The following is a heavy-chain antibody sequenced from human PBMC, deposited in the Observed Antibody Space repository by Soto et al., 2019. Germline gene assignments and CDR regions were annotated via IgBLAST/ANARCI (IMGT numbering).Heavy chain of an antibody. CDR2: ISGSGGST. Sequence: GGSMRHSCAASGFTFSSYAMSWVRQATGKGLEWVSAISGSGGSTYYADSVKGRFTISRDNSKNTLYLQMNSLRAEDTAVYYCAKEDLEYSSSYFDYWGQGTLVTVSS. CDR3: AKEDLEYSSSYFDY. CDR1: GFTFSSYA. V-gene: IGHV3-23*01. D-gene: IGHD6-6*01. J-gene: IGHJ4*02.